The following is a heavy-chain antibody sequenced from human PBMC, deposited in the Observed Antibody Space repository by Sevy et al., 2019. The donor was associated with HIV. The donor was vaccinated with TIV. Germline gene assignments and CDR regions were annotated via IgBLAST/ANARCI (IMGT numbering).Heavy chain of an antibody. J-gene: IGHJ5*02. Sequence: GESLKISCKGSGYSFTSYWIGWVRQMPGKGLEWMGIIYPGDSDTRYSPSLQGQVTISADKSISTAYLQWGSLKASDTAMYYCARPRRVYYYDSSGYYYNWFYPWGQGTLVTVSS. V-gene: IGHV5-51*01. D-gene: IGHD3-22*01. CDR2: IYPGDSDT. CDR1: GYSFTSYW. CDR3: ARPRRVYYYDSSGYYYNWFYP.